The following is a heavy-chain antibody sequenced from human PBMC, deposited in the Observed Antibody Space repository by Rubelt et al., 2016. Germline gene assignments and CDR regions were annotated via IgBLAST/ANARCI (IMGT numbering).Heavy chain of an antibody. J-gene: IGHJ4*02. CDR3: AGRVTSGWHQNDC. Sequence: QVQLVQSGPEVKKSGASVKVSCKASGYTFTNYGISWVRQAPGQGLEWVGWISVYNGHTNYTQKLQGRVNITTQNSTTTASMELKNLGSDDTAMYYCAGRVTSGWHQNDCWGQGTRVTVSS. D-gene: IGHD6-19*01. CDR2: ISVYNGHT. V-gene: IGHV1-18*01. CDR1: GYTFTNYG.